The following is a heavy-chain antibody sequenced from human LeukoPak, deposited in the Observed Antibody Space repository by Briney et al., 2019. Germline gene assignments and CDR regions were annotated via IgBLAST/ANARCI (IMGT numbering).Heavy chain of an antibody. J-gene: IGHJ3*01. CDR1: GYTFTDYY. Sequence: ASVKVSCKASGYTFTDYYIHWVRQAPGQGLDWMGIIKPSGGDTNYAQKFQGRVTMTRDVSSTTVYLDLSSLRSDDTAIYFCARDKTDNYFDSSGETDTFDVWGQGTVVSVSS. D-gene: IGHD3-22*01. CDR2: IKPSGGDT. V-gene: IGHV1-46*01. CDR3: ARDKTDNYFDSSGETDTFDV.